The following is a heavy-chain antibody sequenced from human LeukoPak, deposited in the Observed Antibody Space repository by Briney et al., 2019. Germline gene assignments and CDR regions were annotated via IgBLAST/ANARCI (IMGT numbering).Heavy chain of an antibody. V-gene: IGHV3-53*01. CDR3: ARELGSTIGY. Sequence: PGGSLRLSCTVSGFTVNRYYMIWVRQAPGRGLEWVSVIYTGGGTYYADSVRGRFTVSRDNSQNTLYLQMSSLRAEDTAVYYCARELGSTIGYWGQGTLVTVSS. CDR2: IYTGGGT. D-gene: IGHD1-26*01. J-gene: IGHJ4*02. CDR1: GFTVNRYY.